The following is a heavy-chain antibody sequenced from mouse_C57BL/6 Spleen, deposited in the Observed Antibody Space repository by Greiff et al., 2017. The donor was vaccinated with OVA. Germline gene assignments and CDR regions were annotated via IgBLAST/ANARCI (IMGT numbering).Heavy chain of an antibody. CDR3: ARNRGSRSYYFDY. V-gene: IGHV1-54*01. Sequence: QVQLKESGAELVRPGTSVKVSCKASGYAFTNYLIEWVKQRPGQGLEWIGVINPGSGGTNYNEKFKGKATLTADKSSSTAYMQLSSLTSEDSAVYFCARNRGSRSYYFDYWGQGTTLTVSS. J-gene: IGHJ2*01. CDR1: GYAFTNYL. D-gene: IGHD1-1*01. CDR2: INPGSGGT.